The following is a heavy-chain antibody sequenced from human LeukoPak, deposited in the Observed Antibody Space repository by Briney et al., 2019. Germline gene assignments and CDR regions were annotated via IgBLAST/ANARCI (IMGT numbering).Heavy chain of an antibody. CDR3: AREAVVAATHAFDI. CDR1: GYTFTSYG. Sequence: ASVKVSRKASGYTFTSYGISWVQQAPGQGLEWMGWISAYNGNTNYAQKLQGRVTMTTDTSTSTAYMELRSLRSDDTAVYYCAREAVVAATHAFDIWGQGTMVTVSS. CDR2: ISAYNGNT. J-gene: IGHJ3*02. D-gene: IGHD2-15*01. V-gene: IGHV1-18*01.